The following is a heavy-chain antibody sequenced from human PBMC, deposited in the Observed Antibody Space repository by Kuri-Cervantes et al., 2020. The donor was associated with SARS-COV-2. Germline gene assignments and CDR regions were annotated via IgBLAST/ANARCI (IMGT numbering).Heavy chain of an antibody. J-gene: IGHJ4*02. Sequence: GGSLRLSFAAAGFTFSSYRMNWVRQAPGKGLEGVSYISSSSSTIYYADSVKGRFTISRDNAKNSLYLQMNSLKAEDTAVYYCYAIAVAGTVDYWGQGTLVTVSS. CDR1: GFTFSSYR. CDR2: ISSSSSTI. V-gene: IGHV3-48*01. D-gene: IGHD6-19*01. CDR3: YAIAVAGTVDY.